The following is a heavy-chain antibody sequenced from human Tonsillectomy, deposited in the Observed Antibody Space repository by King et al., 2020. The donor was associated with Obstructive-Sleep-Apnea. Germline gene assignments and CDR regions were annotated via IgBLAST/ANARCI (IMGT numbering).Heavy chain of an antibody. D-gene: IGHD1-26*01. J-gene: IGHJ3*01. CDR3: ARGGANTFDV. CDR1: GFTFSYHW. CDR2: IDGDGSTA. Sequence: VQLVESGGGLIQPGGSLKLSCTASGFTFSYHWMHWVRHAPGKGLVWVSHIDGDGSTATYADSVRGRFTISRDNAKNTLYLQMNSLRAEDTAAYFCARGGANTFDVWGRGTMVTVSS. V-gene: IGHV3-74*01.